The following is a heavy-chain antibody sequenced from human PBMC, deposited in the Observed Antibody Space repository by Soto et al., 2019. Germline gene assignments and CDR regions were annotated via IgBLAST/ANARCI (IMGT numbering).Heavy chain of an antibody. CDR1: GFTFSSYA. J-gene: IGHJ6*02. CDR2: ISYDGSNK. Sequence: GGSLRLSCAASGFTFSSYAMHWVRQAPGRGLEWVAVISYDGSNKYYADSVKGRFTISRDNSKNTLYLQMNSLRAEDTAVYYCAILRIVVVPAAIKGGLYYYGMDVWGQGTTVT. V-gene: IGHV3-30-3*01. CDR3: AILRIVVVPAAIKGGLYYYGMDV. D-gene: IGHD2-2*02.